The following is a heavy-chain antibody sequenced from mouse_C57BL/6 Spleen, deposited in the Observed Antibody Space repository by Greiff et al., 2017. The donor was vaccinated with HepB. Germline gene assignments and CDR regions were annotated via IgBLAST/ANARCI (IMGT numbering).Heavy chain of an antibody. CDR2: ISSGGSYT. D-gene: IGHD1-1*01. J-gene: IGHJ2*01. CDR1: GFTFSSYG. V-gene: IGHV5-6*02. Sequence: EVKLMESGGDLVKPGGSLKLSCAASGFTFSSYGMSWVRQTPDKRLEWVATISSGGSYTYYPDSVKGRFTISRDNAKNTLYLQMRSLKSEDTAMYYCARRVRYYFDYWGQGTTLTVSS. CDR3: ARRVRYYFDY.